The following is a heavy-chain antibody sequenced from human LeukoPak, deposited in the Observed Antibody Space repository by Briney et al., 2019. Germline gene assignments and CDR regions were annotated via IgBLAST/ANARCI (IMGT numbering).Heavy chain of an antibody. CDR2: TYYRSKWNY. V-gene: IGHV6-1*01. J-gene: IGHJ3*01. CDR3: ARGRYSGFDL. Sequence: PSQTLSLTCAISGDSFSTNSVAWNWIRQSPSRGLEWLGRTYYRSKWNYDYALSVKSRITINPDTSKNQFSLQLNSVTPDDTALYYCARGRYSGFDLWGQGTMVTVSS. D-gene: IGHD2-15*01. CDR1: GDSFSTNSVA.